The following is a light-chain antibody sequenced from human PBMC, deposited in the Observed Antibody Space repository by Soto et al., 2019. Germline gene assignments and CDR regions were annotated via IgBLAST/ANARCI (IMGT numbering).Light chain of an antibody. V-gene: IGKV3-15*01. CDR3: HQYNHWPMT. CDR2: SAS. CDR1: QSLSRN. Sequence: EVIMTQSPATLSGSPGERATLSCRASQSLSRNLAWYQQKPGQAPRLLISSASTRATGIPARFSGSGSGTEFILTISILQSEDFAVYYCHQYNHWPMTFGQGTRLEIK. J-gene: IGKJ5*01.